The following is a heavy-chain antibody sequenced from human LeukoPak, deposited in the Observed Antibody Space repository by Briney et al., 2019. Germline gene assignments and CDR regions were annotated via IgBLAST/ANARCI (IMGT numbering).Heavy chain of an antibody. CDR3: ARGTTMIVVAANVDY. CDR1: GFTFSSYA. D-gene: IGHD3-22*01. CDR2: ISYDGSNK. Sequence: GGSLRLSCAASGFTFSSYAMHWVRQAPGKGLEWVAVISYDGSNKYYADSVKGRFTISRDNSKNTLYLQMNSLRAEDTAVYYCARGTTMIVVAANVDYWGQGTLVTVSS. V-gene: IGHV3-30*04. J-gene: IGHJ4*02.